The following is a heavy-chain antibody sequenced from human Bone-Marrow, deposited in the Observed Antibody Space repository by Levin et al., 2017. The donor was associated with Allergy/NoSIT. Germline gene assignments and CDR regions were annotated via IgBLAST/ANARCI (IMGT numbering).Heavy chain of an antibody. Sequence: GESLKISCAASGFTFTSYAMAWVRQAPGKGLEWVASITGSAATTYYSDSVKGRFTISKDNPKNALILEMNSLRPEDTADYYCAKDRRFTVTADFDNWGHGTRVTVSS. V-gene: IGHV3-23*01. J-gene: IGHJ4*01. D-gene: IGHD4-17*01. CDR2: ITGSAATT. CDR1: GFTFTSYA. CDR3: AKDRRFTVTADFDN.